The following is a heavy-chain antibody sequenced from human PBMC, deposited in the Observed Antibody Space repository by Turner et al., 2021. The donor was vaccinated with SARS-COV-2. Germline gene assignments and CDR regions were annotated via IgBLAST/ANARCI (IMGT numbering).Heavy chain of an antibody. V-gene: IGHV3-30*18. CDR2: ISYDGSNK. D-gene: IGHD3-10*02. CDR1: GFTFSSYG. J-gene: IGHJ4*02. CDR3: AKMMFGGWSGFDY. Sequence: QVPLVESGGGVVQPGRSLRLSCAATGFTFSSYGMHWVRQAPGKGPEWVAVISYDGSNKYYVDSVKGRFTISRDNSKNTLYLQMNSLRAEDTAVYYCAKMMFGGWSGFDYWGQGTLVTVSS.